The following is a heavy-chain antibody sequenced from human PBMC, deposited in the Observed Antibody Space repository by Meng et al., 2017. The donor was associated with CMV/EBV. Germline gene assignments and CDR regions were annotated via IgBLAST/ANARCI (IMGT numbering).Heavy chain of an antibody. CDR2: IGDSGRTL. D-gene: IGHD4-11*01. J-gene: IGHJ6*02. CDR1: GFTLSSYE. V-gene: IGHV3-48*03. Sequence: GGSLRLSCAASGFTLSSYEMNWVRQAPGQGLEWIAYIGDSGRTLYYADSVKCRFTISSDNAENSLYLQMKSLRVEDTALYYCARDPGWDYSNQPTHYYGMDVWGQGTTVTVSS. CDR3: ARDPGWDYSNQPTHYYGMDV.